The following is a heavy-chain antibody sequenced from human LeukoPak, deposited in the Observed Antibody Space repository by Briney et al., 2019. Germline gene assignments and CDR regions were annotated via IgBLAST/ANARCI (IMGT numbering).Heavy chain of an antibody. CDR2: IYYSGST. CDR3: ARDTMVRGVTHPPLLACDY. Sequence: SETLSLTCTVSGGSISSSSYYWGWIRQPPGKGLEWIGSIYYSGSTYYNPSLKSRVTISVDTSKNQFSLKLSSVTAADTAVYYCARDTMVRGVTHPPLLACDYWGQGTLVTVSS. D-gene: IGHD3-10*01. V-gene: IGHV4-39*07. CDR1: GGSISSSSYY. J-gene: IGHJ4*02.